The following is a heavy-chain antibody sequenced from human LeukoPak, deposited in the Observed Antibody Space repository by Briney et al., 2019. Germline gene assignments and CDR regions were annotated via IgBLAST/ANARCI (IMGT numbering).Heavy chain of an antibody. D-gene: IGHD3-10*01. CDR1: GGSFSGYY. J-gene: IGHJ5*02. Sequence: SETLSLTCAVYGGSFSGYYWSWIRQPPGKGLEWIGEINHSGSTNYNPSLKSRVTISVDTSKNQFSLKLSSVTAADMAVYYCARGPRMVRGVKNWFDPWGQGTLVTVSS. CDR3: ARGPRMVRGVKNWFDP. V-gene: IGHV4-34*01. CDR2: INHSGST.